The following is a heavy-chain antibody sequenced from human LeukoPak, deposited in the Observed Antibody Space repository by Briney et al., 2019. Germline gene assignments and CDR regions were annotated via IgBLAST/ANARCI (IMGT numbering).Heavy chain of an antibody. CDR3: ARDRFCSDGSCSHGFDY. D-gene: IGHD2-15*01. V-gene: IGHV4-59*01. J-gene: IGHJ4*02. CDR1: GGSIINYY. Sequence: PSETLSLTCTVSGGSIINYYWSWIRQPPGKGLEWIGYIYYSGRINYNPSLKSRVTMSADTSKNQFSLKLSSVTAADTAVYYCARDRFCSDGSCSHGFDYWGQGTLVTVSS. CDR2: IYYSGRI.